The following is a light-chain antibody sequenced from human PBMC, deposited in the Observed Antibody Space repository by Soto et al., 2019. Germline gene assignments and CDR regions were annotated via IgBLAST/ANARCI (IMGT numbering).Light chain of an antibody. J-gene: IGLJ1*01. CDR2: EVS. V-gene: IGLV2-8*01. Sequence: QSALTQPPSASGSPGQSVTISCTGTSSDVGGYNYVSWYQQHPGKAPKLIVYEVSSRPSGVPDRFSASKSGNTASLTVSGLQAEDEADYYCSSHGGANNFYVFGTGTKLTVL. CDR3: SSHGGANNFYV. CDR1: SSDVGGYNY.